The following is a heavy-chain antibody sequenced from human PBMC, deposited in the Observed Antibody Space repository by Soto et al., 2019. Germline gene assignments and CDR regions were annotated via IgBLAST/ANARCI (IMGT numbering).Heavy chain of an antibody. D-gene: IGHD2-15*01. CDR1: GYTFTTYA. CDR2: INAGNANT. J-gene: IGHJ5*02. Sequence: ASVKVSCKASGYTFTTYAMHWVRQSPGQRLEWMGWINAGNANTKYSQNFQGRITITRDTSASTAYMELSSLRSEDTAVYYCARSETTYCSGGRCYYNWFDPWGQGTLGTVSS. V-gene: IGHV1-3*01. CDR3: ARSETTYCSGGRCYYNWFDP.